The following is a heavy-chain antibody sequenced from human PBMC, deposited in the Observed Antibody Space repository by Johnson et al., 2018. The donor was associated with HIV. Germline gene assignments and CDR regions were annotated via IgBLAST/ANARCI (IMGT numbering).Heavy chain of an antibody. Sequence: EVQLVESGGGLGQPGGSLRLSCAASGFTFSSYWMQWVRQAPGKGLVWVSRINSDGSSTSYADSVKGRFTISRDNAENTLYLQMNSLRAEDTAVYYCARGRDFSSGLDGGAFDIWGQGTMVSVSS. CDR2: INSDGSST. CDR3: ARGRDFSSGLDGGAFDI. CDR1: GFTFSSYW. D-gene: IGHD6-19*01. V-gene: IGHV3-74*01. J-gene: IGHJ3*02.